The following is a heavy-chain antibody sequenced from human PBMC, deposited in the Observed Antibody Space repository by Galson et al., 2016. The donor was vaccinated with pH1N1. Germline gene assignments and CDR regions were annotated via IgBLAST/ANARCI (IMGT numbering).Heavy chain of an antibody. Sequence: LSLTCAVAGGSPNSRYWTWFRRHPGKGLEGIGYILYTGATNYNSALTSRGTISIDTSNNQFSLRLSAVTAADSAIYYCAREGAAISTGRYDYYPYAMDVWGQGTTVTVSS. V-gene: IGHV4-59*11. CDR2: ILYTGAT. D-gene: IGHD1-1*01. J-gene: IGHJ6*02. CDR1: GGSPNSRY. CDR3: AREGAAISTGRYDYYPYAMDV.